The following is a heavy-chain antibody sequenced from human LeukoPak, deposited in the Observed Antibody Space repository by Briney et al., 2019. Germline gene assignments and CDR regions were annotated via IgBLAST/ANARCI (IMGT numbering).Heavy chain of an antibody. J-gene: IGHJ4*02. Sequence: SETLSLTCTVSGGSISSYYWSWIRQPPGKGLEWIGYIYYSGSTNYNPSLKSRVTISVDTSKNQFSLKLSSVTAADTAVYYCATSRDGYNRPLSYWGQGTLVTVSS. V-gene: IGHV4-59*01. CDR2: IYYSGST. CDR1: GGSISSYY. CDR3: ATSRDGYNRPLSY. D-gene: IGHD5-24*01.